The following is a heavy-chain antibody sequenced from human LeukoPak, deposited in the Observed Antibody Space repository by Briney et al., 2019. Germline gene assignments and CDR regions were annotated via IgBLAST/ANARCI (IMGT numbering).Heavy chain of an antibody. Sequence: SETLSLTCTVSGGSISIYYWNWIRQPAGKGLEWIGRIYTSGSTKYNPSLKSRVTMSVDTSKNQFSLELSSVTAADTAIYYCANPPTVTSFHYWGQGTLVTVSS. D-gene: IGHD4-11*01. CDR3: ANPPTVTSFHY. CDR1: GGSISIYY. J-gene: IGHJ4*02. CDR2: IYTSGST. V-gene: IGHV4-4*07.